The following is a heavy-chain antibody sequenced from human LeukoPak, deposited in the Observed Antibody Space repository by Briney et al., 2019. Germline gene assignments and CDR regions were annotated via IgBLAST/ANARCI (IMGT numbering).Heavy chain of an antibody. CDR2: ISGGGDIT. Sequence: GGSLRLSCAASGFTFSSYAMSWVRQAPGKGLEWVSVISGGGDITYYSDSVKGRFTISRDNSKNTLYLQMNSLTPEDTAVYYCAKDSFWSDTSGYSKPTTFDNWGQGTLVTVSS. J-gene: IGHJ5*02. V-gene: IGHV3-23*01. D-gene: IGHD3-22*01. CDR3: AKDSFWSDTSGYSKPTTFDN. CDR1: GFTFSSYA.